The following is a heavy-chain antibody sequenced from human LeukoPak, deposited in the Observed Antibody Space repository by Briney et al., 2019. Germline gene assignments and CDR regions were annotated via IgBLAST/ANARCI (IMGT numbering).Heavy chain of an antibody. CDR3: ASLYGSGSYYPSDY. CDR2: IYYSGST. Sequence: PSETLSLTCTVSGGSISSSNYYWGWIRQPPGKGLEWIGSIYYSGSTYYTPSLKSRVTISVDTSKNQFSLKLSSVTAADTAVYYCASLYGSGSYYPSDYWGQGTLVTVSS. CDR1: GGSISSSNYY. D-gene: IGHD3-10*01. J-gene: IGHJ4*02. V-gene: IGHV4-39*07.